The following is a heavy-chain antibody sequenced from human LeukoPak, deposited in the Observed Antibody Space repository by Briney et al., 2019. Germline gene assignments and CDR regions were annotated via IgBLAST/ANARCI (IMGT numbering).Heavy chain of an antibody. CDR1: GFTFSRYG. Sequence: PGGSLRLPCAATGFTFSRYGMHWGRQAPGKGLEWVAQISCDGSNKHYGHSVKGRFTIARDNSKNTLFLQMNSLRGEDTAVYYCAKEGRRYFDYWGQGNLVTVST. CDR3: AKEGRRYFDY. CDR2: ISCDGSNK. J-gene: IGHJ4*02. V-gene: IGHV3-30*18.